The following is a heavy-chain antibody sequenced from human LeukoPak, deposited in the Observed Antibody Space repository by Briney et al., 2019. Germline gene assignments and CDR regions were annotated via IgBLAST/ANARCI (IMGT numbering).Heavy chain of an antibody. Sequence: GGSLRLSSAASGFTFSSYDMHWVRQAPGKGLEWVAVIWYDGSNKYYADSVKGRFTISRDNSKNTLYLQMNSLRAEDTAVYYCARSPIAVAPQEYYFDYWGQGTLVTVSS. J-gene: IGHJ4*02. CDR1: GFTFSSYD. V-gene: IGHV3-33*01. D-gene: IGHD6-19*01. CDR2: IWYDGSNK. CDR3: ARSPIAVAPQEYYFDY.